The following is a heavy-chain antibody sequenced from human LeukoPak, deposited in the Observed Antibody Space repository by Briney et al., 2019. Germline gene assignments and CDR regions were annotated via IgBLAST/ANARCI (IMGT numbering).Heavy chain of an antibody. J-gene: IGHJ5*02. Sequence: SETLSLTCTVSGGSISSSSYYWGWIRQPPGKGLEWIGSIYYSGSTYYNPSLKSRVTISVDTSKNQFSLKLSSVTAADTAVYYCAGYDFWSGYYMSWGQGTLVAVSS. D-gene: IGHD3-3*01. CDR1: GGSISSSSYY. CDR3: AGYDFWSGYYMS. V-gene: IGHV4-39*01. CDR2: IYYSGST.